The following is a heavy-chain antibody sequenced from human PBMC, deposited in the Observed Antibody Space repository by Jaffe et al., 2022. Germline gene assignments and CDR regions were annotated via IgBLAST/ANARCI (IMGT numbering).Heavy chain of an antibody. V-gene: IGHV3-30*18. CDR2: ISYDGSNK. CDR1: GFTFSSYG. D-gene: IGHD1-7*01. J-gene: IGHJ5*02. Sequence: QVQLVESGGGVVQPGRSLRLSCAASGFTFSSYGMHWVRQAPGKGLEWVAVISYDGSNKYYADSVKGRFTISRDNSKNTLYLQMNSLRAEDTAVYYCAKEGWRYNWNYGELHNWFDPWGQGTLVTVSS. CDR3: AKEGWRYNWNYGELHNWFDP.